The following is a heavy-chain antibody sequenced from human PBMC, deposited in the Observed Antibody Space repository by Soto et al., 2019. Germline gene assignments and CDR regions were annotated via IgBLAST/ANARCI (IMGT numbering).Heavy chain of an antibody. CDR3: ARGGGGRWYSGDY. Sequence: QVQLVQSGAEVKKPGASVKVSCKASGYTFANYHIHWVRQATGQGLEWMGWMHPNTGDTDYAQKFRGIDPMTRDPPITAAHRARRGLGSEDLAVDYCARGGGGRWYSGDYWGQGTLVTVSS. V-gene: IGHV1-8*01. CDR1: GYTFANYH. D-gene: IGHD6-13*01. J-gene: IGHJ4*02. CDR2: MHPNTGDT.